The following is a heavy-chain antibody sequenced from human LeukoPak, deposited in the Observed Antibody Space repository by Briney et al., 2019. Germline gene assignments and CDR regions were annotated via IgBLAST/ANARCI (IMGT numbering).Heavy chain of an antibody. D-gene: IGHD5-12*01. CDR2: IIPIFGTA. J-gene: IGHJ6*04. Sequence: SVKVSCKASGGTFSSYAISWVRQAPGQGLEWMGGIIPIFGTANYAQKFQGRVTITADESTSTAYMELSSLRSEDTAVYYCASRLPSPGGGKYYYGMDVWGKGTTVTVSS. CDR3: ASRLPSPGGGKYYYGMDV. V-gene: IGHV1-69*13. CDR1: GGTFSSYA.